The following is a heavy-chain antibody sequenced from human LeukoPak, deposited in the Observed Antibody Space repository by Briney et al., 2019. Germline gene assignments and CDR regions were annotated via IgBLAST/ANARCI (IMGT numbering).Heavy chain of an antibody. CDR2: IYSGGST. Sequence: AGGSLRLSCAASGFTVSSNYMSWVRQAPGKGLEWVSIIYSGGSTYYAESVKGRFTISGDNSKNTLYLQMNSLRVEDTAVYYCARDRGGSKRAYDYWGQGTLVTVSS. CDR1: GFTVSSNY. D-gene: IGHD2-2*01. CDR3: ARDRGGSKRAYDY. J-gene: IGHJ4*02. V-gene: IGHV3-66*01.